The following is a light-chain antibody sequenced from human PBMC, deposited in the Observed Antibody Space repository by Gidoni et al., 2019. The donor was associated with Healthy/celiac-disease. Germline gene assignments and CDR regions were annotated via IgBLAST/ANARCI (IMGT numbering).Light chain of an antibody. J-gene: IGKJ3*01. CDR3: QQLNSYPLFT. Sequence: IQLTQSPSSLSASVGDRVTITCPASQGISSYLAWYQQKPGKAPKLLIYAASTLQSGVPSRFSGSGSGTDFTLTISSLQPEDLATYYCQQLNSYPLFTFGPGTKVDIK. CDR1: QGISSY. V-gene: IGKV1-9*01. CDR2: AAS.